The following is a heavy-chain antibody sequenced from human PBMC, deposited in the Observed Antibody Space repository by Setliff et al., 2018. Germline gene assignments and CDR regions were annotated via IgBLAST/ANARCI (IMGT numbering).Heavy chain of an antibody. CDR2: MSASCTST. Sequence: QSGGSMRLSCATSGFTFSSYAMSWVRRAPGKGLEWVSAMSASCTSTYHADSVKGRFTISGDNSKNTLYLQMNSLRAEDTAVYFCAKSPVAYCSGAVCYQFDYWGQGTLVTVSS. J-gene: IGHJ4*02. V-gene: IGHV3-23*01. CDR3: AKSPVAYCSGAVCYQFDY. CDR1: GFTFSSYA. D-gene: IGHD2-8*02.